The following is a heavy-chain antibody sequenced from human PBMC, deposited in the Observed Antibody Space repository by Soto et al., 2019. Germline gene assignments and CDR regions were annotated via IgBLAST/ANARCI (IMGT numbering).Heavy chain of an antibody. J-gene: IGHJ4*02. V-gene: IGHV1-69*13. CDR1: GGTFSSYA. Sequence: GASVKVSCKASGGTFSSYAISWVRQAPGQGLEWMGGIIPIFGTANYAQKFQGRVTITADESTSTAYMELSSLRSEDTAVYYCARLGYCSSTSCLYYFDYWGQGTLVTVSS. CDR2: IIPIFGTA. D-gene: IGHD2-2*01. CDR3: ARLGYCSSTSCLYYFDY.